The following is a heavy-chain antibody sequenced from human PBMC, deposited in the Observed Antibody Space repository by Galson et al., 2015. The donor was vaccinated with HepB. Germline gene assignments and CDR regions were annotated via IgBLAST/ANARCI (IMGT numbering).Heavy chain of an antibody. CDR2: ITTSSGTI. D-gene: IGHD3-3*01. V-gene: IGHV3-48*01. CDR3: ARATIFGVSEPFDY. J-gene: IGHJ4*02. Sequence: SLRLSCAASGFTFRNYNMNWVRQAPGRGLEWVSYITTSSGTIYYADSVKGRFTISRDNAKNSLYLQMNSLRAEDTAVYYCARATIFGVSEPFDYWGQGTLVTVSS. CDR1: GFTFRNYN.